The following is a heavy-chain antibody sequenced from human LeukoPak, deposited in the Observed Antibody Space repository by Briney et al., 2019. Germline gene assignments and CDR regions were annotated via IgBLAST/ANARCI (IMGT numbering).Heavy chain of an antibody. V-gene: IGHV3-74*01. CDR2: ISPTGSTT. D-gene: IGHD6-6*01. J-gene: IGHJ4*02. CDR3: ARGPNSSWSGLDF. Sequence: GGSLRLSCTASGFSFSGHWMHWARQLPGKGLVWVSRISPTGSTTSYADSVKGRFTVSRDNAKNTLYLQVNNLRAEDTAVYYCARGPNSSWSGLDFWGQGTLLTVSS. CDR1: GFSFSGHW.